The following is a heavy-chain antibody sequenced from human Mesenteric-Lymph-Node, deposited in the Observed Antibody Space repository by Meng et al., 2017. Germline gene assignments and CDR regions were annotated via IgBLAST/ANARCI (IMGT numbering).Heavy chain of an antibody. V-gene: IGHV3-74*01. CDR1: GFTFSDYW. Sequence: GGSLRLSCAASGFTFSDYWMNWVRQTPGKGLVWVSRVSNDESIASYADSVQGRFTISRNNAKNTLYLQMNSLRLEDTAVYYCAKDLPPRGGAVVVTAIPSGVAFDIWGQGTMVTVSS. CDR3: AKDLPPRGGAVVVTAIPSGVAFDI. D-gene: IGHD2-21*02. CDR2: VSNDESIA. J-gene: IGHJ3*02.